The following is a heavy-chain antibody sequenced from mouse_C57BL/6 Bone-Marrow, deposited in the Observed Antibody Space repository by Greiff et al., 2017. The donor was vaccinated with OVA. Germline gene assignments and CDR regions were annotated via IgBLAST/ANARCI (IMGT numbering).Heavy chain of an antibody. D-gene: IGHD1-1*02. V-gene: IGHV1-19*01. CDR3: ARSGGSLFAY. J-gene: IGHJ3*01. Sequence: EVQRVESGPVLVKPGASVKMSCKASGYTFTDYYMNWVKQSHGKSLEWIGVINPYNGGTSYNQKFKGKATLTVDKSSSTAYMELNSLTSEDSAVYYCARSGGSLFAYWGQGTLVTVSA. CDR2: INPYNGGT. CDR1: GYTFTDYY.